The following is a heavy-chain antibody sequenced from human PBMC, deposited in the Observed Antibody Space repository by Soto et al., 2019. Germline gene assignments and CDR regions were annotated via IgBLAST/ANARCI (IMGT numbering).Heavy chain of an antibody. CDR2: INPSGGCT. CDR3: ARGPSCGGDCYLFDY. J-gene: IGHJ4*02. Sequence: QVLLVQSGAEVTRPGASVKVSCKASGYTFTSYYMHWVRQAPGQGLEWMAMINPSGGCTKYAQIFQGRVTLTRDTSTGTVDMELSSLTSEDTAIYYCARGPSCGGDCYLFDYWGQGTQVTVSS. D-gene: IGHD2-21*02. V-gene: IGHV1-46*01. CDR1: GYTFTSYY.